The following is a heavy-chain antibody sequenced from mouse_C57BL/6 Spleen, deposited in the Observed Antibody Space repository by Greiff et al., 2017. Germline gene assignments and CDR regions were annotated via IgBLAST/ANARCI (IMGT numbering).Heavy chain of an antibody. D-gene: IGHD1-2*01. Sequence: VQLQQPGAELVKPGASVKMSCKASGYTFTSYWITWVKQRPGQGLEWIGDIYPGSGSTNYNEKFKSKATLTVDTSASTAYMQLSSLTSEDSAVYYCARSAGDGGNFDYWGQGTTLTVSS. CDR1: GYTFTSYW. CDR3: ARSAGDGGNFDY. V-gene: IGHV1-55*01. CDR2: IYPGSGST. J-gene: IGHJ2*01.